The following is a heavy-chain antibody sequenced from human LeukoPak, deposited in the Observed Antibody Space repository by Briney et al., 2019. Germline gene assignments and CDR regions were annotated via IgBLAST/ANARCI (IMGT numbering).Heavy chain of an antibody. CDR1: GFTFSSYG. CDR2: ICGSGGST. J-gene: IGHJ4*02. D-gene: IGHD1-1*01. Sequence: PGGSLRLSCAASGFTFSSYGMSWVRQAPGKGLEWVSAICGSGGSTYYADSGKGRFTISRENSKNTLYVQMNSLTAEDTAIYYCAKATGNLGNWGQGTLVTVSS. V-gene: IGHV3-23*01. CDR3: AKATGNLGN.